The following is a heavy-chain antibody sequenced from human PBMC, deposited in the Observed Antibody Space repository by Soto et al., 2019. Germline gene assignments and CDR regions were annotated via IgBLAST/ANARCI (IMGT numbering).Heavy chain of an antibody. V-gene: IGHV1-18*01. CDR1: GYTFSSIG. CDR2: ISPYKGNT. CDR3: ARDLDASGSDYTDY. Sequence: QVQLVQSGAEVKKPGASVKVSCKAPGYTFSSIGISWVRQAPGQGLERMGWISPYKGNTHYAQGLQGRVTMTTDTSRSTVYMGLRSLRSDDTAVYYCARDLDASGSDYTDYWGQGTLVTVSS. D-gene: IGHD3-10*01. J-gene: IGHJ4*02.